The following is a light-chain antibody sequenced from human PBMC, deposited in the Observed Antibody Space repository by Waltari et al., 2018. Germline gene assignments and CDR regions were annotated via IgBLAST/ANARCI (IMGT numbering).Light chain of an antibody. CDR3: QVWDSGGDHVV. Sequence: SYVLTQPSSVSVAPGQTARISCGGNNIGIKSVHRYQEKPGQAPVLVVYDDSDWPSGIPGRFSGVNYGNTATLTISRVEDGDEGDYYCQVWDSGGDHVVFGGGTKLTVL. V-gene: IGLV3-21*02. CDR2: DDS. CDR1: NIGIKS. J-gene: IGLJ2*01.